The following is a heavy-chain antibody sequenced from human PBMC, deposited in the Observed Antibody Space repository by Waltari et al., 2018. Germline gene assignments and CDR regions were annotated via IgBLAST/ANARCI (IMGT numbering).Heavy chain of an antibody. J-gene: IGHJ4*02. V-gene: IGHV3-9*01. Sequence: EVQLVESGGGLVQPGRSLRLSCAASGFTFDDYAMHWVRQAPGKGLEWVSGISWNSGSIGYADSVKGRFTISRDNSKNTLYLQMNSLRAEDTAVYYCATQPGDYWGQGTLVTVSS. D-gene: IGHD1-1*01. CDR3: ATQPGDY. CDR2: ISWNSGSI. CDR1: GFTFDDYA.